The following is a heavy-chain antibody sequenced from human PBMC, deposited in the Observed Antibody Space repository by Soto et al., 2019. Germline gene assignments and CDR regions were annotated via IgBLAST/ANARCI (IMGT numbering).Heavy chain of an antibody. CDR2: ISNDENIK. V-gene: IGHV3-33*01. CDR1: GFNFGNFG. D-gene: IGHD5-12*01. J-gene: IGHJ4*02. CDR3: TRGLRGVLDY. Sequence: GGSLRLSCVASGFNFGNFGMHWVRQAPGKGLEWLTVISNDENIKQDSVRGRFAIARDNSKNTLYLHLTSLRAEDTAIYYCTRGLRGVLDYCGQAPLVTVSS.